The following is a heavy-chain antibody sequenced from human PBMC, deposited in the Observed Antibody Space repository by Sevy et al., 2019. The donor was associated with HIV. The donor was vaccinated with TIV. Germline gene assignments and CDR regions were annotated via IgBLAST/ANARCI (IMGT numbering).Heavy chain of an antibody. CDR1: GFTFSNYY. D-gene: IGHD3-3*01. CDR3: ARDPTYYDFWSGYYTGWFDL. J-gene: IGHJ5*02. Sequence: GGSLRLSCAASGFTFSNYYMNWIRQAPGKGLEWVSYISGTGNTKYYTDSVKGRFPFSRDNAKNSLFLQMDSLRVEDTAVYYCARDPTYYDFWSGYYTGWFDLWGQGTLVTVSS. CDR2: ISGTGNTK. V-gene: IGHV3-11*01.